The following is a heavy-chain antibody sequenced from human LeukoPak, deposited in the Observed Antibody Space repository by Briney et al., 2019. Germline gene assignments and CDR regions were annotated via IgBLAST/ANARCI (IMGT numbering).Heavy chain of an antibody. CDR3: AKDVYYYGSGSPFDY. J-gene: IGHJ4*02. CDR1: GFTFSSYA. Sequence: GGSLRLSCAASGFTFSSYAMSWVRQAPGKGLEWVSAISGSGGSTYYADSVKGRFTISRDNSKNTLYLQMNSLRAEDTAVYYCAKDVYYYGSGSPFDYWGQGTLVTVSS. CDR2: ISGSGGST. D-gene: IGHD3-10*01. V-gene: IGHV3-23*01.